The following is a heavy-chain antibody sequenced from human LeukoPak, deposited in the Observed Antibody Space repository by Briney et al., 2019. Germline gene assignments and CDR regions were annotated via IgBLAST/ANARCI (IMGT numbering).Heavy chain of an antibody. CDR3: AREESGYSYGGYYYYYMDV. CDR1: AGSISGFF. CDR2: IYTSGST. V-gene: IGHV4-4*07. J-gene: IGHJ6*03. D-gene: IGHD5-18*01. Sequence: SETLSLTCTVSAGSISGFFWSWIRQPPGKGLEWIGRIYTSGSTNYNPSLKSRVTMSVDTSKNQFSLKLSSVTAADTAVYYCAREESGYSYGGYYYYYMDVWGKGTTVTVSS.